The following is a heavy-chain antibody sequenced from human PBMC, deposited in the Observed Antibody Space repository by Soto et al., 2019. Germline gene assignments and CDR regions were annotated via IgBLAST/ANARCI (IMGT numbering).Heavy chain of an antibody. V-gene: IGHV4-30-2*01. CDR2: IYHSGST. D-gene: IGHD6-13*01. CDR1: GGSISSGGYS. CDR3: ARGRSSSWYRE. J-gene: IGHJ4*02. Sequence: QLRLQESGSGLVKPSQTLSLTCAVSGGSISSGGYSWSWIRQPPGKGLEWIGYIYHSGSTYYNPSLKSRVTISVDRSKNQFSLKLSSVTAADTAVYYCARGRSSSWYREWGQGTLVTVSS.